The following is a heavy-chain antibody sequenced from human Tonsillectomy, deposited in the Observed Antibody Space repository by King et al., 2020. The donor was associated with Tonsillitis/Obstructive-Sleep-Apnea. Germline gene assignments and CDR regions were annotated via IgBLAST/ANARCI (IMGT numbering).Heavy chain of an antibody. CDR1: GFTFSSFV. CDR2: ISYDGTNK. J-gene: IGHJ4*02. D-gene: IGHD6-6*01. CDR3: AKEVGSYSSSFY. V-gene: IGHV3-30*18. Sequence: VQLVESGGGVVQPGRSLRLSCAASGFTFSSFVMHWVRQAPGKGLEWVAVISYDGTNKYYADSVMGRFTISRDNSKSTLYLQMNSLRAEDTAVYYCAKEVGSYSSSFYWGQGTLVTVS.